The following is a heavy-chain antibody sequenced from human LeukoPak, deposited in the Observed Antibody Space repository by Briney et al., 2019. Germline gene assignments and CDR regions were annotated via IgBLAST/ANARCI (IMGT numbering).Heavy chain of an antibody. D-gene: IGHD3-10*01. V-gene: IGHV3-21*01. CDR2: ISSSSSYI. Sequence: GGFLRLSCAASGFTFSSYSMNWVRQAPGKGLEWVSSISSSSSYIYYADSVKGRFTISRDNAKNSLYLQMNSLRAEDTAVYYCASGNTMVRGVPTPYGMDVWGQGTTVTVSS. CDR1: GFTFSSYS. CDR3: ASGNTMVRGVPTPYGMDV. J-gene: IGHJ6*02.